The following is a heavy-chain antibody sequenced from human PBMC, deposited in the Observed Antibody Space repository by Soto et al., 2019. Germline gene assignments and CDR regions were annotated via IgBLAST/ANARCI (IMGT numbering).Heavy chain of an antibody. CDR2: IYYSGST. CDR1: GGSISSSSYY. V-gene: IGHV4-39*01. Sequence: TSETLSLTCTVSGGSISSSSYYWGWIRQPPGKGLEWIGSIYYSGSTYYNPSLKSRVTISVDTSKNQFSLKLSSVTAADTAVYYCARRSCSSTSCYSAWFDPWGQGNLVTVSS. CDR3: ARRSCSSTSCYSAWFDP. D-gene: IGHD2-2*01. J-gene: IGHJ5*02.